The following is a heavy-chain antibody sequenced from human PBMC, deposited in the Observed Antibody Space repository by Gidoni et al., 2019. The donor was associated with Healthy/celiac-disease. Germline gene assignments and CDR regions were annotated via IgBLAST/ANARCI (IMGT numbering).Heavy chain of an antibody. Sequence: EVQLVESGGGLVKPGGSLRLSCAASGFTFSNAWMSWVRQAPGKGLEWVGRIKSKTDGGTTDYAAPVKGRFTISRDDSKNTLYLQMNSLKTEDTAVYYCTTEPDRRSGYYLDAFDIWGQGTMVTVSS. CDR2: IKSKTDGGTT. CDR1: GFTFSNAW. J-gene: IGHJ3*02. CDR3: TTEPDRRSGYYLDAFDI. V-gene: IGHV3-15*01. D-gene: IGHD3-22*01.